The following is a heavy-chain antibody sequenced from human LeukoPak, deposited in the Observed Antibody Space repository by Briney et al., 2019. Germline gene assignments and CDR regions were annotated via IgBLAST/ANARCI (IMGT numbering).Heavy chain of an antibody. J-gene: IGHJ4*02. D-gene: IGHD3-3*01. CDR2: ISAYNGNT. CDR3: ARGSLGIFGVESDDY. CDR1: GYTFTSYG. V-gene: IGHV1-18*01. Sequence: ASVKVSCKASGYTFTSYGISWVRQAPGQGLEWMGWISAYNGNTNYAQKLQGRVTMTTDTSTSTAYMELRSLRSDDTAVYYCARGSLGIFGVESDDYWGQGTLVTVSS.